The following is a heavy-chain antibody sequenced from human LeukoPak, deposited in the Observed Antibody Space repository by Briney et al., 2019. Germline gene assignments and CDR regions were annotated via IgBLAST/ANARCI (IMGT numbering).Heavy chain of an antibody. J-gene: IGHJ4*02. D-gene: IGHD3-16*02. V-gene: IGHV1-2*02. Sequence: GASVKVSCKASGYTFTGYYMHWVRQAPGQGLGWMGWINPNSGGTNYAQKFQGRVTMTRDTSISTAYMELSRLRSDDTAVYYCARGFMITFGGVIVIFRDWGQGTLVTVSS. CDR1: GYTFTGYY. CDR2: INPNSGGT. CDR3: ARGFMITFGGVIVIFRD.